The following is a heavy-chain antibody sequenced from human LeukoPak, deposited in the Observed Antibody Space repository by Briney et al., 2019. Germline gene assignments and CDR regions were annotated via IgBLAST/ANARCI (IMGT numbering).Heavy chain of an antibody. J-gene: IGHJ4*02. CDR3: AREHYYGSGTYSY. Sequence: GASVKVSCKASGYTFTNYGISGVRPAPGQGVEWMGWISAYNGNTNYAQKLQRRVTMTTDTSTSTAYMELRSLRSDDTAVYYCAREHYYGSGTYSYWGQGTLVTVSS. D-gene: IGHD3-10*01. CDR2: ISAYNGNT. CDR1: GYTFTNYG. V-gene: IGHV1-18*01.